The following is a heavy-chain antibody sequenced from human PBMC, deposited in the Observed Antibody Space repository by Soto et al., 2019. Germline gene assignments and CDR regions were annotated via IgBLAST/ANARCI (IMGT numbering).Heavy chain of an antibody. Sequence: GASVKVSCKASGYTFTSYDIYWVRQATGQGLEYLGWMNPNSGNTAYVQKFQGRVTMTWDTSITTAYMELSSLRSEDTAVYFCARGNKYDAYWSWFEPWGQGTLDSVSS. D-gene: IGHD1-1*01. J-gene: IGHJ5*02. V-gene: IGHV1-8*01. CDR2: MNPNSGNT. CDR3: ARGNKYDAYWSWFEP. CDR1: GYTFTSYD.